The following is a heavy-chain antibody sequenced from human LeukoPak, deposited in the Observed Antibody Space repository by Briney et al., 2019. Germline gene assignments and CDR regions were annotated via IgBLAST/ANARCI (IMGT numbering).Heavy chain of an antibody. Sequence: PGRSLRLSCAASGFTFDDYAMHWVRQAPGKGLEWVSGISWNSGSIGYADSVKGRFTISRDNAKNSLYLQMNSLRAEDTALYYCARILRWGQGTRVTVSS. CDR2: ISWNSGSI. CDR1: GFTFDDYA. J-gene: IGHJ4*02. D-gene: IGHD4-17*01. CDR3: ARILR. V-gene: IGHV3-9*01.